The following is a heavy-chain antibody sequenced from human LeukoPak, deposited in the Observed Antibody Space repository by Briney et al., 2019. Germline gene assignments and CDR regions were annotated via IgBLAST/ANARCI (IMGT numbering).Heavy chain of an antibody. CDR2: ISAHNGNA. V-gene: IGHV1-18*01. CDR1: GYIFTNYG. D-gene: IGHD2-15*01. Sequence: ASVKVSCKASGYIFTNYGISWVRQAPGQGLEWMGWISAHNGNADYAQKVQGRVTMTTDTSTGTAYMELRSLRSDDTAVYYCAREWYCSGGSCYSGATDYWGQGTLVTVSS. J-gene: IGHJ4*02. CDR3: AREWYCSGGSCYSGATDY.